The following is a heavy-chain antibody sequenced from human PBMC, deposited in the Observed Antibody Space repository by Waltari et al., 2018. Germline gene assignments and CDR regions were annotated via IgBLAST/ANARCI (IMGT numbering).Heavy chain of an antibody. J-gene: IGHJ3*02. CDR1: GFTVSSNY. Sequence: EVQLVEPGGGLIQPGGSLRLSCAASGFTVSSNYLTWVRQAPGKGLEWVSVIYSGGSTYYADSVKGRFTISRDNSKNTLYLQMNSLRAEDTAVYYCARDLAPYSSSLDAFDIWGQGTMVTVSS. CDR3: ARDLAPYSSSLDAFDI. D-gene: IGHD6-6*01. CDR2: IYSGGST. V-gene: IGHV3-53*01.